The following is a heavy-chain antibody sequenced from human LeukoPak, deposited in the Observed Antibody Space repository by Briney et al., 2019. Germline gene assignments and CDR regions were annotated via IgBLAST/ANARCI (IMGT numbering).Heavy chain of an antibody. J-gene: IGHJ6*02. CDR1: GYTFTSYG. V-gene: IGHV1-18*01. Sequence: ASVKVSCKASGYTFTSYGISWVRQAPGQGVEWTGWISAYNGNTNYAQKLQGRVTMTTDTSTSTAYMELRSLRSDDTAVYYCASSTRYSSSWYLRLQIHGMDVWGQGTTVTVSS. CDR2: ISAYNGNT. D-gene: IGHD6-13*01. CDR3: ASSTRYSSSWYLRLQIHGMDV.